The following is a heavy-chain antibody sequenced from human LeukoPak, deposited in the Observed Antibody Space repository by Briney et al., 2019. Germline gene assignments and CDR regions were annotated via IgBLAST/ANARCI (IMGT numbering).Heavy chain of an antibody. CDR1: GFTLSTYW. D-gene: IGHD1-1*01. Sequence: PGGSLRLSCAASGFTLSTYWMSWVRQAPGKGLEWVANINRDGSGKYYVDSVRGRFTISRDNAKNSLYLQMNSLRAEDTAFYYCARVQTGTTNWFDPWGQGTLVTVSS. V-gene: IGHV3-7*04. J-gene: IGHJ5*02. CDR2: INRDGSGK. CDR3: ARVQTGTTNWFDP.